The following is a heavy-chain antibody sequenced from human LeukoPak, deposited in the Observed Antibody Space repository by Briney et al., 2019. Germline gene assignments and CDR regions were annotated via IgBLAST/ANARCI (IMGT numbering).Heavy chain of an antibody. CDR1: GGSISSSAYY. J-gene: IGHJ4*02. Sequence: SETLSLTCSVSGGSISSSAYYWGWIRQPPGKGLEWIGTIYYSGCTYYNPSLKSRVTISVDTSKNQFSLRLSSVAAADTAMYFCVRQAREGPLPRYFDYWGQGTLVTVPS. D-gene: IGHD1-26*01. CDR3: VRQAREGPLPRYFDY. CDR2: IYYSGCT. V-gene: IGHV4-39*01.